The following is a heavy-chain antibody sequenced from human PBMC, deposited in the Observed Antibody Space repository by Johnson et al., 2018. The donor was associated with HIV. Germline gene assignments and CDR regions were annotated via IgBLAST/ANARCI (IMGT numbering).Heavy chain of an antibody. Sequence: QVQLVESGGGLIQPGGSLRLSCAASGFTVSSNYMSWVRQAPGKGLEWVAVISYDGSNKYYADSVKGRFTISRDNSKKTLYLQMNSLRAEDTAVYYCARAASDAFDIWGQGTMVTVSS. V-gene: IGHV3-30-3*01. CDR1: GFTVSSNY. J-gene: IGHJ3*02. CDR2: ISYDGSNK. CDR3: ARAASDAFDI.